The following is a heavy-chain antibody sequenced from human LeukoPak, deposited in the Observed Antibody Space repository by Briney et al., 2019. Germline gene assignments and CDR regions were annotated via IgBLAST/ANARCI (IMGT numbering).Heavy chain of an antibody. J-gene: IGHJ3*02. D-gene: IGHD6-19*01. Sequence: PRGSLRLSCAASGFIFNNFALNWVRQAPGKGLEWVSDISDSGGDTYYADSVKGRFTISRDNSKNTLYLQMNSLRAEDTAVYYCARVAVTHDAFDIWGQGTMVTVSS. CDR3: ARVAVTHDAFDI. V-gene: IGHV3-23*01. CDR1: GFIFNNFA. CDR2: ISDSGGDT.